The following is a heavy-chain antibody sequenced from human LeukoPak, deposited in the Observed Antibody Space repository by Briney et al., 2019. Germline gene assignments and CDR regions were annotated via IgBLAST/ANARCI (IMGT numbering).Heavy chain of an antibody. Sequence: SETLSLTCAVSGYSISSGYYWGWIRQPPGKGLEWIGSIYRSGSTYYNPSLKSRVTISVDTSKNQFSLKLSSVTATDTAVYYCARLHCSSTSCYLYIDYWGQGTLVTVSS. CDR1: GYSISSGYY. D-gene: IGHD2-2*01. J-gene: IGHJ4*02. CDR2: IYRSGST. V-gene: IGHV4-38-2*01. CDR3: ARLHCSSTSCYLYIDY.